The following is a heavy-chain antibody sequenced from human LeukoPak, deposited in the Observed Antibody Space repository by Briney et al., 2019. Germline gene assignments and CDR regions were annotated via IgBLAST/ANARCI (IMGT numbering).Heavy chain of an antibody. CDR1: GYTFTGYY. CDR2: INPNSGGT. CDR3: GRGVGGGHGGNWFDP. V-gene: IGHV1-2*02. Sequence: GAPVKVSCKASGYTFTGYYMHWVRQAPGQGLEWMGWINPNSGGTNYAQKFQGRVTMTRDTSISTAYMELSRLRPDDTAVYYCGRGVGGGHGGNWFDPWGQGTLVTVSS. D-gene: IGHD3-16*01. J-gene: IGHJ5*02.